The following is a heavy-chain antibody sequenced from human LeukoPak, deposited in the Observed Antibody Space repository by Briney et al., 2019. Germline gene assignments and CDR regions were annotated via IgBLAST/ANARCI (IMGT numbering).Heavy chain of an antibody. CDR3: ARGYAYYDSSGYPLRHDRARDIGGAFDI. V-gene: IGHV1-18*01. Sequence: ASVKVSCKASGYTFTSYGISWVRQAPGQGLEWMGWISAYNGNTNYVQKLQGRVTMTTDTSTSTAYMELGSLRSDDTAVYYCARGYAYYDSSGYPLRHDRARDIGGAFDIWGQGTMVTVSS. J-gene: IGHJ3*02. D-gene: IGHD3-22*01. CDR1: GYTFTSYG. CDR2: ISAYNGNT.